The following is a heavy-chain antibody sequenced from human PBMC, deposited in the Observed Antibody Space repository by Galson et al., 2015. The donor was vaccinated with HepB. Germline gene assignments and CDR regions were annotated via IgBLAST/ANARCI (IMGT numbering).Heavy chain of an antibody. V-gene: IGHV1-24*01. D-gene: IGHD3-16*02. CDR1: GYTLTKLS. CDR3: ARDRTPGLRLGEFSSFDY. J-gene: IGHJ4*02. CDR2: FDPEDGET. Sequence: SVKVSCKVSGYTLTKLSMHWVRQAPGKGLEWMGGFDPEDGETIYAQKFQGRVTMTEDTSTDTAYMEVRSLRSDDTAVYYCARDRTPGLRLGEFSSFDYWGQGTLVTVSS.